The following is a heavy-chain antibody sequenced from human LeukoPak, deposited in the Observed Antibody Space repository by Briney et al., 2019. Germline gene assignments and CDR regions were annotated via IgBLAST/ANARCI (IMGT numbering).Heavy chain of an antibody. CDR3: ARREGYPYYFDY. V-gene: IGHV4-39*01. D-gene: IGHD3-16*02. Sequence: SETLSLTCTVSGGSISSSSYYWGWIRQPPGKGLEWIGSIYYSGSTYYNPSLKSRVTISVDTSKNQFSLKLSSVTAADTVVYYCARREGYPYYFDYWGQGTLVTVSS. CDR2: IYYSGST. J-gene: IGHJ4*02. CDR1: GGSISSSSYY.